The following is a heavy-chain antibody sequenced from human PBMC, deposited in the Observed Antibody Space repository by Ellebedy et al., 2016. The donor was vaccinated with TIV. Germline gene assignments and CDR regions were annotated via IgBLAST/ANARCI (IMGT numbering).Heavy chain of an antibody. V-gene: IGHV4-59*12. D-gene: IGHD3-10*01. CDR1: GDSISSYY. J-gene: IGHJ4*02. CDR3: ARARGQYLYGSGSYFTN. Sequence: MPSETLSLTCTVSGDSISSYYWSWIRQPPGKGLEWIGHIYYSGGAKYNPSLKSRVTISVDTPKKQFSLRLTSVTAADTAVYYCARARGQYLYGSGSYFTNWGQGNMVTVSS. CDR2: IYYSGGA.